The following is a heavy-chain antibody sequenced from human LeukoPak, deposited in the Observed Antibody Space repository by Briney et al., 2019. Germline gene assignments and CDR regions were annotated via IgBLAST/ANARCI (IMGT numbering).Heavy chain of an antibody. CDR3: ARGSYCGGDCYWRYNWFDP. Sequence: SETLSLTCTVSGGSISSYYWSWTRQPAGKGLEWIGRIYTSGSTNYNPSLKSRVTMSVDTSKNQFSLKLSSVTAADTAVYYCARGSYCGGDCYWRYNWFDPWGQGTLVTVSS. V-gene: IGHV4-4*07. CDR1: GGSISSYY. CDR2: IYTSGST. D-gene: IGHD2-21*01. J-gene: IGHJ5*02.